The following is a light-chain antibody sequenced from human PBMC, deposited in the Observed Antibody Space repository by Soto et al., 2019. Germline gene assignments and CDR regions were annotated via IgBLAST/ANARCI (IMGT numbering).Light chain of an antibody. J-gene: IGKJ4*01. Sequence: DIQITQSPSSLSASVGDRITITCRASESVTSYLNWYLHRPGKAPKLLIYAASTLQSGVPSRFSGSGSGTDFTLAISSLQPEDSATYYCQQSYSTPLTFGGGTKVDIK. CDR3: QQSYSTPLT. CDR2: AAS. V-gene: IGKV1-39*01. CDR1: ESVTSY.